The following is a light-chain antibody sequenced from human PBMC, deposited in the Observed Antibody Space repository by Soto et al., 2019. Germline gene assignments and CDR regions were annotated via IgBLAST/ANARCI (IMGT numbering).Light chain of an antibody. Sequence: EIVLTQSPATLSLSLGERATLSCRASQSVTSNYLAWYQQKPGQAPRLLIYGASSRATGIPDRFSGSGSGTGFTLTISRLEPEDFAVYFCQQYASSPLTFGGGTKVDIK. CDR2: GAS. J-gene: IGKJ4*01. CDR3: QQYASSPLT. V-gene: IGKV3-20*01. CDR1: QSVTSNY.